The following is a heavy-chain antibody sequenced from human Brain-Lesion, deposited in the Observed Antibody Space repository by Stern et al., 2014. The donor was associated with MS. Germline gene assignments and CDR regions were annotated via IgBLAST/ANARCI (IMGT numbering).Heavy chain of an antibody. J-gene: IGHJ6*02. CDR3: AKGPRRYYGSESPNTYYYGMDV. CDR1: GFIFSDYY. CDR2: IGRSGDSI. Sequence: QVQLVESGGGLVKPGGSLRLSCAASGFIFSDYYMSWIRQAPGKGLEWVSYIGRSGDSIYYADSLKGRFTISRDNAKNSLYLQMNSLRAEDTAVYYCAKGPRRYYGSESPNTYYYGMDVWARGPRSPSP. D-gene: IGHD3-10*01. V-gene: IGHV3-11*01.